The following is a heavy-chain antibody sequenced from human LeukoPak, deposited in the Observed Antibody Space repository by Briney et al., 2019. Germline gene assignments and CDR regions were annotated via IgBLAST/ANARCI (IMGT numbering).Heavy chain of an antibody. Sequence: SETLSLTCTVSGFSINNSPYYWGWIRQPPGKGLQWIGTIYYSGSTYYNPSLKSRVTISVDTSKNHFSLKLSSVTAADTAVYYCAKGSSGSSPPSDYWGQGTLVTVSS. CDR3: AKGSSGSSPPSDY. V-gene: IGHV4-39*02. J-gene: IGHJ4*02. D-gene: IGHD3-10*01. CDR2: IYYSGST. CDR1: GFSINNSPYY.